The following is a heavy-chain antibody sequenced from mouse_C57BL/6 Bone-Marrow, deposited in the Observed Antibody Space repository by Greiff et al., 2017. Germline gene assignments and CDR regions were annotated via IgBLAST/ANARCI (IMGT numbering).Heavy chain of an antibody. V-gene: IGHV1-69*01. CDR1: GYTFTSYW. CDR3: ALLIYYYGSAWFAY. Sequence: QVQLQQPGAELVMPGASVKLSCKASGYTFTSYWMHWVKQRPGQGLEWIGEIDPSDSYTNYNQKFKGNSTLTVDKSSSTAYMQLSSLTSEESAVYYCALLIYYYGSAWFAYWGQGTLVTVSA. J-gene: IGHJ3*01. D-gene: IGHD1-1*01. CDR2: IDPSDSYT.